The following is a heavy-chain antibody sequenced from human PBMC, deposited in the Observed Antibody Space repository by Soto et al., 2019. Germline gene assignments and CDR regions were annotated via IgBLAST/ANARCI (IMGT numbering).Heavy chain of an antibody. V-gene: IGHV1-69*06. Sequence: QVQLVQSGAEVKKRGSSVKVSCKASGGSLSSFVGSWVRRAPGQGLEWMGGIIPIFGTPIYAQQFHGRVTNDADRSTTAVDMELTSLTFEDTAVYYCARVPDDGKNSGLGLVDYWGQGTLVTVSS. J-gene: IGHJ4*02. D-gene: IGHD4-17*01. CDR2: IIPIFGTP. CDR1: GGSLSSFV. CDR3: ARVPDDGKNSGLGLVDY.